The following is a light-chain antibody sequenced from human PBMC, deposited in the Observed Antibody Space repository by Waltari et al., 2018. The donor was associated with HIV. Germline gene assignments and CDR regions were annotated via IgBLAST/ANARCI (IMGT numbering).Light chain of an antibody. CDR2: EVT. V-gene: IGLV2-23*02. CDR1: SSDVGAYTL. Sequence: QSALTQSASVSGSPGQSITISCTGTSSDVGAYTLVSWYQQHPGEVPKLLFYEVTKRPSGVSTRFSGSKSGTTASLTISGLQAEDEADYYCCSYAGSGLVFGGGTKLTVL. CDR3: CSYAGSGLV. J-gene: IGLJ3*02.